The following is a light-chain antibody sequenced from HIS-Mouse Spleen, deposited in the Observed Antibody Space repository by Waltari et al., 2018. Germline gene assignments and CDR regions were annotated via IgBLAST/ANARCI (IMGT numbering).Light chain of an antibody. Sequence: EIVMTQSPATLSVSPGERATLSCRASQSVSSNLAWYQQKPGQAPRLLIYGASIRATGIPAMFSGSGSGTEFTLTISILQSEDFAVYYCQQYNNWPPMIAFGQGTRLEIK. J-gene: IGKJ5*01. CDR2: GAS. V-gene: IGKV3D-15*03. CDR3: QQYNNWPPMIA. CDR1: QSVSSN.